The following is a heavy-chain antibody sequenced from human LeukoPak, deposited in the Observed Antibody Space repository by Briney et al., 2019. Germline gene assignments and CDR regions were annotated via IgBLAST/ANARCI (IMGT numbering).Heavy chain of an antibody. CDR3: ARARRSGWYFDY. V-gene: IGHV4-59*01. CDR2: IYYSGST. J-gene: IGHJ4*02. D-gene: IGHD1-26*01. CDR1: GGSISSYY. Sequence: SETLSLTCTVSGGSISSYYWSWIRQPPGKGLEWIGYIYYSGSTNYNPSLKSRVTISVDTSKNQFSLKLSSVTAADTAVYYCARARRSGWYFDYWGQGTLVTVSS.